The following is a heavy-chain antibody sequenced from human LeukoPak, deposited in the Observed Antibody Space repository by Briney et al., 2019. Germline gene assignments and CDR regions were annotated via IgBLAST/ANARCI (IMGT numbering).Heavy chain of an antibody. J-gene: IGHJ4*02. V-gene: IGHV3-48*03. CDR1: GFTFSSYD. D-gene: IGHD3-22*01. CDR2: ISSRGSTI. Sequence: PGXXLRLSCAASGFTFSSYDMNWVRQAPGKGLEWVSYISSRGSTIYYADSVKGGFTISRDNAKNSLCLQMNSLRAEDTAVYYCARVYHYDSSGYYSYYFDYWGQGTLVTVSS. CDR3: ARVYHYDSSGYYSYYFDY.